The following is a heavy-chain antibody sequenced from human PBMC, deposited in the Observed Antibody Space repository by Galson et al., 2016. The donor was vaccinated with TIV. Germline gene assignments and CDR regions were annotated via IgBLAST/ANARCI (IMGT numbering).Heavy chain of an antibody. CDR1: GFTFYNFW. CDR3: ARDHPQGWGFDC. CDR2: IKGDGSDK. V-gene: IGHV3-7*01. J-gene: IGHJ4*02. D-gene: IGHD3-16*01. Sequence: SLRLSCAASGFTFYNFWMSWVRQAPGKGLEWVANIKGDGSDKDYVDSVKGRFTISRDNAKNSVFLQMNSLRAEDTAVYYCARDHPQGWGFDCWGQGTLVTVSS.